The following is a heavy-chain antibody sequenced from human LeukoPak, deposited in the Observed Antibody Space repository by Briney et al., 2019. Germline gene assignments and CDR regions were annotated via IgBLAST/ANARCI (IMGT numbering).Heavy chain of an antibody. J-gene: IGHJ3*02. CDR1: GGSFSGYY. V-gene: IGHV4-34*01. Sequence: SETLSLTCAVYGGSFSGYYWSWIRQPPGKGLEWIGEINHSGSTNYDPSLKSRVTISVDTSKNQFSLKLSSVIAADTAVYYCAREGYHDFWSGYPSLDAFDIWGQGTMVTVSS. CDR2: INHSGST. D-gene: IGHD3-3*01. CDR3: AREGYHDFWSGYPSLDAFDI.